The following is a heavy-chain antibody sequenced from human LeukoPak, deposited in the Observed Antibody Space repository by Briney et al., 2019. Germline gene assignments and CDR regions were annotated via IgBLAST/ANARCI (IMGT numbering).Heavy chain of an antibody. CDR3: ARGLYSGSYYYYYYMDV. D-gene: IGHD1-26*01. V-gene: IGHV3-20*04. CDR1: GFTFDDYG. CDR2: INWNGGST. Sequence: GGSLRLSCAASGFTFDDYGMSWVRQAPGKGLEWVSGINWNGGSTGHADSVKGRFTISRDNAKNSLYLQMNSLRAEDTALYYCARGLYSGSYYYYYYMDVWGKGTTVTVSS. J-gene: IGHJ6*03.